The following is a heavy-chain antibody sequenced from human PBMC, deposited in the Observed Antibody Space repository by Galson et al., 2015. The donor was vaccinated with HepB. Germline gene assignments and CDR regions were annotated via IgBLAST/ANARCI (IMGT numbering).Heavy chain of an antibody. Sequence: LRLSCAASGFTVSSNYMSWVRQAPGKGLEWVSVIYCGGSTYYADSVKGRFTISRDNSKNTLYLQMNSLRAEDTAVYYCARSGRLTRYGMDVWGQGTTVTVSS. J-gene: IGHJ6*02. CDR3: ARSGRLTRYGMDV. V-gene: IGHV3-53*01. CDR2: IYCGGST. D-gene: IGHD3-3*01. CDR1: GFTVSSNY.